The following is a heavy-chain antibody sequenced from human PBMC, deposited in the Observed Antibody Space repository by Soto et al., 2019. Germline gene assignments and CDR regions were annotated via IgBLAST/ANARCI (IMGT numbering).Heavy chain of an antibody. CDR1: GGSVSSGDFS. CDR2: NHKSGST. Sequence: QLRLQESGPRLLKPSATLSLTCGVSGGSVSSGDFSWGWVRQPPGKGPEWIASNHKSGSTNYNPFLHSLVSTSFDTSRNQIYLTLTSVAAADTSLYYCARLPPTVTPGRNVYFYMDVWGKGTTVTVSS. CDR3: ARLPPTVTPGRNVYFYMDV. J-gene: IGHJ6*03. V-gene: IGHV4-39*01. D-gene: IGHD4-17*01.